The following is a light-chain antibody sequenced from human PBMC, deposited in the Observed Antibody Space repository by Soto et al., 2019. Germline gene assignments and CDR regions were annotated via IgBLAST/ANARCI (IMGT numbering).Light chain of an antibody. J-gene: IGKJ1*01. CDR3: QHYSSHT. CDR1: QSVSSNY. V-gene: IGKV3-20*01. Sequence: EVVLTQSPGTLSLSPGERATLSCRASQSVSSNYLAWYQQRPGQAPRLLIYGASSRATGIPDRFSGSGSGTDFTLTISRLEPEDSAVYFCQHYSSHTLGQGTKVDIK. CDR2: GAS.